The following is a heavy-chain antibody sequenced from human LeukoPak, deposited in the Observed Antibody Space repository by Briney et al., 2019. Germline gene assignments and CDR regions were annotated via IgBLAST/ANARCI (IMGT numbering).Heavy chain of an antibody. CDR1: GFTFSRYA. Sequence: PGGSLRLSCAASGFTFSRYAMSWVRQAPGKGLEWVSAISASGGSTYYPASVKGRFTISRENSKNTLYLQMNSLRAEDTAVYYCAKHYTGSYYFDYWGQGTLVTVSS. CDR3: AKHYTGSYYFDY. D-gene: IGHD1-26*01. J-gene: IGHJ4*02. V-gene: IGHV3-23*01. CDR2: ISASGGST.